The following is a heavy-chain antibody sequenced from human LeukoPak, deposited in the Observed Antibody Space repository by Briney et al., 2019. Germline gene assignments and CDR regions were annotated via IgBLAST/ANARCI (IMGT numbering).Heavy chain of an antibody. J-gene: IGHJ4*02. CDR1: GFIFSSDW. D-gene: IGHD2-21*01. Sequence: VWLGGSLRLSCSASGFIFSSDWMRWVRGAPGKGVEWVATIKQDGSAKYYVASVKARFTISRDNAKKTLYLEMNTLRAEDTAVYYCATGEGHWGQGTLVTVSS. CDR3: ATGEGH. V-gene: IGHV3-7*01. CDR2: IKQDGSAK.